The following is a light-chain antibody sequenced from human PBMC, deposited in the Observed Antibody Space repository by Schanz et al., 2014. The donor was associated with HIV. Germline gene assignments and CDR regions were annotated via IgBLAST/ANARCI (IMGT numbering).Light chain of an antibody. CDR2: LGS. J-gene: IGKJ1*01. CDR1: QSLLHSTGYNY. Sequence: LPQSPLSLPVTPGQPASISCRSSQSLLHSTGYNYLSWYLQKPGQSPQLLIYLGSNRASGVPDRFSGSGSGTDFTLKISRVEAEDVGVYYCMQCRQAPPTFGQGTKVDIK. V-gene: IGKV2-28*01. CDR3: MQCRQAPPT.